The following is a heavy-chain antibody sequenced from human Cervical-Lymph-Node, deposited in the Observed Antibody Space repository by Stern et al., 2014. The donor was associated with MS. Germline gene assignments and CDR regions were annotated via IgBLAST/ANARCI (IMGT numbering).Heavy chain of an antibody. J-gene: IGHJ6*02. CDR3: ARGGSAYYYGMDV. CDR2: ISRSGDTI. V-gene: IGHV3-11*01. CDR1: GFTFTDHY. Sequence: MQLVESGGGLVKPGESLRLSCAASGFTFTDHYMRWVRQAPGKGLEWVSYISRSGDTIYYADSVKGRFTISRDIVKNSLYLQMTSLRAEDAALYYCARGGSAYYYGMDVWGQGTAVTVSS.